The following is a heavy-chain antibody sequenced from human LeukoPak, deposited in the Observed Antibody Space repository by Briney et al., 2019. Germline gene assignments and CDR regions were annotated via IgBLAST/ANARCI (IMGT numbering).Heavy chain of an antibody. D-gene: IGHD6-19*01. CDR3: ARAQYSSGWVDY. CDR2: ISSSGSTI. Sequence: GGSLRLSCAASGFTFSSYEMNWVRQAPGKGLEGVSYISSSGSTIYYADSVKGRFTISRDNAKNSLYLQMNSLRAEDTAVYYCARAQYSSGWVDYWGQGTLVTVSS. V-gene: IGHV3-48*03. CDR1: GFTFSSYE. J-gene: IGHJ4*02.